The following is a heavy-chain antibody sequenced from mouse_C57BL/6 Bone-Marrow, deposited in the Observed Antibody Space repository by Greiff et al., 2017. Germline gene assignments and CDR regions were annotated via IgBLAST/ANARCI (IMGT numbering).Heavy chain of an antibody. Sequence: QVQLQQPGAELVKPGASVKMCCKASGYTFTSYWITWVKQRPGQGLEWIGDIYPTSGRTNYNEKFKSKAILTVDTSSNTAYMQLSSLTSEDSSVFYCARSGPLGRSFDYWGQGTTLTVSS. J-gene: IGHJ2*01. CDR3: ARSGPLGRSFDY. CDR1: GYTFTSYW. CDR2: IYPTSGRT. V-gene: IGHV1-55*01. D-gene: IGHD4-1*01.